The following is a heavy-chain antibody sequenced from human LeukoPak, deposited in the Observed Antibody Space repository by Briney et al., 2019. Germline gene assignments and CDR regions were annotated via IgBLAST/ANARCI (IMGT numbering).Heavy chain of an antibody. Sequence: GGSLRLSCAASGFTFSSYSMNWVRQAPGKGLEWVSSISSSSSYIYYADSVKGRFTISRDNAKNSLYLQMNSLRAEDTAVYYCANVDTASYYYYMDVWGKGTTVTVSS. J-gene: IGHJ6*03. V-gene: IGHV3-21*01. CDR1: GFTFSSYS. CDR2: ISSSSSYI. CDR3: ANVDTASYYYYMDV. D-gene: IGHD5-18*01.